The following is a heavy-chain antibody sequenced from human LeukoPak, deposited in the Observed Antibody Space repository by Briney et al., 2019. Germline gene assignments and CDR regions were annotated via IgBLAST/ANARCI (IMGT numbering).Heavy chain of an antibody. J-gene: IGHJ5*02. V-gene: IGHV3-74*01. Sequence: GGSLRLSCAASGFTFSNYWMHWVRQAPGKGLVWVSRINSDARSTSYADSVKGRFTISRDNAKNTLYLQMNSLRAEDTAVYYCARGADTGYSSDSWGQGTLVTVPS. CDR1: GFTFSNYW. CDR3: ARGADTGYSSDS. D-gene: IGHD6-19*01. CDR2: INSDARST.